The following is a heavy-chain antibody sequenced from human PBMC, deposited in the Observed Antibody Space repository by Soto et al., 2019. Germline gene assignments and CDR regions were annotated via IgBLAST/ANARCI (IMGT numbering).Heavy chain of an antibody. CDR1: GFTFRNYD. V-gene: IGHV3-13*05. CDR2: ISAAGDP. Sequence: EVQLVESGGGLVQPGGSLRLSCEASGFTFRNYDMHWVRQGTGKGLEWVSGISAAGDPDYADSVERRFTISREKAQNSFFLQMNSLRVGDTAVYYCARTDRDFYGLDVWGKGTTVIVSS. CDR3: ARTDRDFYGLDV. J-gene: IGHJ6*04.